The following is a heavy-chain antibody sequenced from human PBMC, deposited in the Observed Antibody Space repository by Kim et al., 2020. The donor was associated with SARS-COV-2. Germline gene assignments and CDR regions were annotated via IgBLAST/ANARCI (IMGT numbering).Heavy chain of an antibody. D-gene: IGHD2-15*01. Sequence: SETLSLTCTVSGGYISSYYWSWIRQPPGKGLEWIGYIYYSGSTNYKPSLKSRVTISIDTSKNQFSLKLSSVTAADTAVYYCARGFDCSGGSCIDYWGQGTLVTVSS. CDR3: ARGFDCSGGSCIDY. CDR2: IYYSGST. V-gene: IGHV4-59*01. J-gene: IGHJ4*02. CDR1: GGYISSYY.